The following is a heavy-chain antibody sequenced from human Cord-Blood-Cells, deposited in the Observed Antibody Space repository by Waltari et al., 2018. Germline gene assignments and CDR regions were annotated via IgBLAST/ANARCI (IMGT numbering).Heavy chain of an antibody. CDR3: ARGEAAGN. Sequence: QVQLQQWGAGLLKPSEPLSLTCAAYGGSFSGYYWSWIRQPPGKGLGWIGEINHSGSTNYNPSLKSRVTISVDTSKNQFSLKLSSVTAADTAVYYCARGEAAGNWGQGTLVTVSS. D-gene: IGHD6-19*01. V-gene: IGHV4-34*01. CDR1: GGSFSGYY. J-gene: IGHJ4*02. CDR2: INHSGST.